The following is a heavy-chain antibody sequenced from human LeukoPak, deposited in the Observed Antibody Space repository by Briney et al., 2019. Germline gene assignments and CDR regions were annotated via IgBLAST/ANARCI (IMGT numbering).Heavy chain of an antibody. CDR2: INPNSGGT. D-gene: IGHD2-2*01. Sequence: ASVKVSCKASGYTFTGCYMHWVRQAPGQGLEWMGWINPNSGGTNYAQKFQGWVTMTRDTSISTAHMEVSRLRSDDTAVYYCARANFLYCSSTTCLFDYWGQGTLVTVSS. V-gene: IGHV1-2*04. CDR3: ARANFLYCSSTTCLFDY. CDR1: GYTFTGCY. J-gene: IGHJ4*02.